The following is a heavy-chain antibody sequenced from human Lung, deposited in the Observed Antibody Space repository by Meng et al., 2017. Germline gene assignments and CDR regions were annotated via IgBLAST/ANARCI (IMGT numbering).Heavy chain of an antibody. CDR2: TYYRSKWYN. Sequence: QVHLQQSGPGLVKPSQTPSLTCAISGDSVSSNSAAWNWIRQSPSRGLEWLGRTYYRSKWYNGYAVSVRSRITINPDTSKIQFSLQMNSVTPEDTAVYYCAGSQQWLDSWGQGTLVTVSS. CDR3: AGSQQWLDS. V-gene: IGHV6-1*01. D-gene: IGHD6-19*01. J-gene: IGHJ4*02. CDR1: GDSVSSNSAA.